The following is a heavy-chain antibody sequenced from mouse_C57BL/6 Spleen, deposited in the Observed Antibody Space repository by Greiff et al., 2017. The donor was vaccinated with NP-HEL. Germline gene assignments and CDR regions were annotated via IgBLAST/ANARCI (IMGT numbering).Heavy chain of an antibody. CDR2: INYDGSST. Sequence: EVQLMESEGGLVQPGSSMKLSCTASGFTFSDYYMAWVRQVPEKGLEWVANINYDGSSTYYMDSLKSRFTISRDNAKNILYLQMSSLKSEDTATYYCAREGGEYDGDFAYWGQGTLVTVSA. V-gene: IGHV5-16*01. D-gene: IGHD2-14*01. CDR1: GFTFSDYY. CDR3: AREGGEYDGDFAY. J-gene: IGHJ3*01.